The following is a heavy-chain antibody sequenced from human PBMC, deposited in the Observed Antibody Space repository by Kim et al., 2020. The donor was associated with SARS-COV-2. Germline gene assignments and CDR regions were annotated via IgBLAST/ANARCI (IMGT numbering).Heavy chain of an antibody. Sequence: ASVKVSCKASGYTFTSYYMHWVRQAPGQGLEWMGIINPSGGSTSYAQKFRGRVTMTRDTSTSTVYMELSSLRSEDTAVYYCARDLYYYDSSGYYYGPSKFVYWGQGTLVTVSS. J-gene: IGHJ4*02. D-gene: IGHD3-22*01. CDR3: ARDLYYYDSSGYYYGPSKFVY. CDR2: INPSGGST. CDR1: GYTFTSYY. V-gene: IGHV1-46*01.